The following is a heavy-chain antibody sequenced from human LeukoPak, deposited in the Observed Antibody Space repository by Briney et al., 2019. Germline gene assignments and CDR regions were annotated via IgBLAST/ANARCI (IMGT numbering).Heavy chain of an antibody. J-gene: IGHJ6*03. CDR1: GGTFSSYA. V-gene: IGHV1-69*05. D-gene: IGHD1-26*01. CDR2: IIPIFGTA. Sequence: SVKVSCKASGGTFSSYAISWVRQAPGQGLEWMGGIIPIFGTANYAQKFQGRVTITTDESTSTDYMELSSLRSEDTAVYYCARVTPSSGSYSARGFYYYYYYMDVWGKGTTVTVSS. CDR3: ARVTPSSGSYSARGFYYYYYYMDV.